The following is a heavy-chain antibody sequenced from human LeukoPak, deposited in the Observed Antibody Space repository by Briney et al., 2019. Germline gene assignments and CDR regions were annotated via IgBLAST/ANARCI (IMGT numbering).Heavy chain of an antibody. J-gene: IGHJ4*02. CDR2: INPSGGST. Sequence: ASVKVSCKASGYTFTSYYMHWVRQAPGQGLEWMGIINPSGGSTSYAQKFQGRVTMTRDTSTSTVYMELSSLRSEDTAVYYCARVPGSSGWYWFFDCWGQGTLVTVSS. CDR3: ARVPGSSGWYWFFDC. CDR1: GYTFTSYY. D-gene: IGHD6-19*01. V-gene: IGHV1-46*01.